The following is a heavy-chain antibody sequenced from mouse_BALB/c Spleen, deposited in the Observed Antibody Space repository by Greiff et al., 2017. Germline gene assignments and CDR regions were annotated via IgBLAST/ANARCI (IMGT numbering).Heavy chain of an antibody. Sequence: QVQLQQSGAELAKPGASVKMSCKASGYTFTSYWMHWVKQRPGQGLEWIGFINPSTGYTEYNQKFKDKATLTADKSSSTAYMQLSSLTSEDSAVYYCSRSHYDYDVMDYWGQGTPVTVSS. J-gene: IGHJ4*01. CDR1: GYTFTSYW. CDR2: INPSTGYT. V-gene: IGHV1-7*01. D-gene: IGHD1-1*02. CDR3: SRSHYDYDVMDY.